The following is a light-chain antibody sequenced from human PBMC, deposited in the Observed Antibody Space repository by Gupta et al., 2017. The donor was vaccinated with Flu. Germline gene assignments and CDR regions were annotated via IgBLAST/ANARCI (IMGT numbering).Light chain of an antibody. Sequence: SITSSCTGTSSDVGGSNYVCWDQQYAGKAHKLMIYEVRNRPAGVDNRFSGSMSGDTASLTXSXRQAEDXADYYGSSYTTDSTLVFGGGTTLTVL. CDR2: EVR. CDR3: SSYTTDSTLV. V-gene: IGLV2-14*01. CDR1: SSDVGGSNY. J-gene: IGLJ2*01.